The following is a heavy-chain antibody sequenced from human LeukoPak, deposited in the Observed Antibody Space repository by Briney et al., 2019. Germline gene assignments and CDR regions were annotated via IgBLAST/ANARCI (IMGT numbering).Heavy chain of an antibody. CDR3: ARGISGWKNDY. CDR2: IYYSGST. CDR1: GGSISSGGYY. Sequence: NPSETLSLTCTVSGGSISSGGYYWSWIRQHPGKGLEWIGYIYYSGSTYYNPSLKSRVTISVGTSKNQFSLKLSSVTAADTAVYYCARGISGWKNDYWGQGTLVTVSS. V-gene: IGHV4-31*03. J-gene: IGHJ4*02. D-gene: IGHD6-19*01.